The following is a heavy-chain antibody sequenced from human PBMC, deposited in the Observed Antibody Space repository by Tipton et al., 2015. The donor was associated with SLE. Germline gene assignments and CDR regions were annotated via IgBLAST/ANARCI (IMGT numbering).Heavy chain of an antibody. J-gene: IGHJ6*02. Sequence: QLVQSGAEVKKPGAPVKVSCKASGYTFTSYDINWVRQATGQGLEWMGWMNPNSGNTGYAQKFQGRVTMTRNTSISTAYMELRSLRSEDTAVYYCARGRFGDASGGMDVWGQGATVTVSS. CDR1: GYTFTSYD. CDR3: ARGRFGDASGGMDV. D-gene: IGHD4-17*01. V-gene: IGHV1-8*01. CDR2: MNPNSGNT.